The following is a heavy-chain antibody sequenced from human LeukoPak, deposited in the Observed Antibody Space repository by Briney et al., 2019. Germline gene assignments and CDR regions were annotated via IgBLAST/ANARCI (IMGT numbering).Heavy chain of an antibody. V-gene: IGHV4-39*01. CDR2: IYYSGST. CDR3: ARGDSSSSYDAFDI. Sequence: SETLSLTCTVSGGSISSSSYYWGWIRQPPGKGLEWIGSIYYSGSTYYNPSLKSRVTISVDTSKNQFSLKLSSVTAADTAVYYCARGDSSSSYDAFDIWGQGTMVTVSS. D-gene: IGHD6-6*01. CDR1: GGSISSSSYY. J-gene: IGHJ3*02.